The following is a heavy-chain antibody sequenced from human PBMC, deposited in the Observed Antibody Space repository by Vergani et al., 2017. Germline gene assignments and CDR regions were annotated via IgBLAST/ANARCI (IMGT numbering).Heavy chain of an antibody. CDR2: IIPTFGTA. CDR1: GGTFSSYA. Sequence: QVQLVQSGAEVKKPGSSVKVSCKASGGTFSSYAISWVRQAAGQGLECMGRIIPTFGTANYATKFQGRVSITADESTSTAYMELSSLRYEDTAVYYCARGRGDGTQCDYWGQGTLVTVSS. J-gene: IGHJ4*02. CDR3: ARGRGDGTQCDY. V-gene: IGHV1-69*18. D-gene: IGHD5-24*01.